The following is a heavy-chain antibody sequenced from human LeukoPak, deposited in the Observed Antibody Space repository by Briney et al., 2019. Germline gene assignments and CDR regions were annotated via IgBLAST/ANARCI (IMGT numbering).Heavy chain of an antibody. V-gene: IGHV1-2*02. CDR1: GGTFSSYA. CDR2: INPNSGGT. J-gene: IGHJ3*02. CDR3: ARVFTLIAARRAFDI. D-gene: IGHD6-6*01. Sequence: ASVKVSCKASGGTFSSYAISWVRQAPGQGLEWMGWINPNSGGTNYAQKFQGRVTMTRDTSISTAYMELSRLRSDDTAVYYCARVFTLIAARRAFDIWGQGTMVTVSS.